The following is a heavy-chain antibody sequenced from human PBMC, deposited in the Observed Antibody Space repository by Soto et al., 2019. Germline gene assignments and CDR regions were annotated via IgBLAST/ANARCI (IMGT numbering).Heavy chain of an antibody. Sequence: QVQLQASGPGLVKPSQTLSLTCTVSGGSISSGDYYWSWIRQPPGTGLEWIAYIYYSGSTYYTPSLKRRVTISVDTSKNQSSLKLGSVSAEDTAVYDCASAHDYYDSSCCKYWGQGTLVTVAS. CDR3: ASAHDYYDSSCCKY. V-gene: IGHV4-30-4*01. CDR1: GGSISSGDYY. J-gene: IGHJ4*02. D-gene: IGHD3-22*01. CDR2: IYYSGST.